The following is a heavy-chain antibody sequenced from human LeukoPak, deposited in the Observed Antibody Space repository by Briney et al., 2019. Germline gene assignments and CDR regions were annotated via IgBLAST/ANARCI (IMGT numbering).Heavy chain of an antibody. D-gene: IGHD2-2*01. CDR3: ARLADSTIANYYLDS. J-gene: IGHJ4*02. CDR2: IFPSGDT. CDR1: GRSISDYP. Sequence: SETLSLTCTVSGRSISDYPWSWIRQPPGKGLEWIGYIFPSGDTYYIPSLRCRVTISADTSRNQFSLTLTSVTAGDTALYYCARLADSTIANYYLDSWGQGTLVTVSS. V-gene: IGHV4-4*09.